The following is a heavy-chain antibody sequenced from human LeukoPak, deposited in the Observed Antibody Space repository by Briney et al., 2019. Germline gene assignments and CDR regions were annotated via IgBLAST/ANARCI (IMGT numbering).Heavy chain of an antibody. J-gene: IGHJ2*01. CDR2: ISAYNGNT. D-gene: IGHD2-15*01. CDR3: ARDQEGCSGGSCELGWYFDL. V-gene: IGHV1-18*01. CDR1: GYTFTSYG. Sequence: ASVKVSCKASGYTFTSYGISGVRQAPGQGLEWMGWISAYNGNTNYAQKLQGRVTMTTDTSTSTAYMELRSLRSDDTAVYYCARDQEGCSGGSCELGWYFDLWGRGNLVTVSS.